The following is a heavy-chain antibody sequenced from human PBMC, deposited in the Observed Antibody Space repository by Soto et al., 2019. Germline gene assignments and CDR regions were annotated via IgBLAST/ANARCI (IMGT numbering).Heavy chain of an antibody. V-gene: IGHV1-46*01. CDR3: ARGQPSKLRFLEWPPSEVMDV. J-gene: IGHJ6*02. Sequence: ASVKVSCKASGYTFTSYYMHWVRQAPGQGIEWMGIIKPSGGTTNYAQKFEGRVTMTRDTSTTTFYMEVSGLRSEDTAIYYCARGQPSKLRFLEWPPSEVMDVWGQGTTVTVS. CDR2: IKPSGGTT. CDR1: GYTFTSYY. D-gene: IGHD3-3*01.